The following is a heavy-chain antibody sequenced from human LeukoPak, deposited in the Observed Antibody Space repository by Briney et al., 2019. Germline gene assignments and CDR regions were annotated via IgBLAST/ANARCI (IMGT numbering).Heavy chain of an antibody. CDR2: IYYSGST. V-gene: IGHV4-59*08. CDR1: GGSMSSYY. D-gene: IGHD3-22*01. J-gene: IGHJ4*02. Sequence: SETLSLTCSVSGGSMSSYYWSWIRQPPGKGLEWIGYIYYSGSTNYNPSLKSRVTISIDTSKNQFSLKLSSVTAADTAVYYCASEGKEYYYDSSGYYYDYHDYWGQGTLVTVSS. CDR3: ASEGKEYYYDSSGYYYDYHDY.